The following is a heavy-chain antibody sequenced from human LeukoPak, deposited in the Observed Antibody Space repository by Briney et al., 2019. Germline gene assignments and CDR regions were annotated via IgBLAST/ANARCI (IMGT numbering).Heavy chain of an antibody. CDR2: IYHGGST. Sequence: SETLSLTCSVSGGSIASGVYYWSWIRQPPGKGPEWIGYIYHGGSTYYNPSLKSRVTMSVDRSKNQFSLKLSSVTAADTAMYYCARHMITFGGVVGPDAFDIWGQGTMVTVSS. J-gene: IGHJ3*02. D-gene: IGHD3-16*01. V-gene: IGHV4-30-2*01. CDR3: ARHMITFGGVVGPDAFDI. CDR1: GGSIASGVYY.